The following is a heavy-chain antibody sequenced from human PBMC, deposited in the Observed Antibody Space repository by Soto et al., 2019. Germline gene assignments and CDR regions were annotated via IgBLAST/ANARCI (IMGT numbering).Heavy chain of an antibody. Sequence: SETLSLTCAVSGGSISSSNWWSWVRQPPGKGLEWIGEIYHSGSTNYNPSLKSRVTISVDKSKNQFSLKLSSVTAADTAVYYCARADILTGYSDYYYYGMDVWGQGTTVTVSS. CDR2: IYHSGST. D-gene: IGHD3-9*01. CDR3: ARADILTGYSDYYYYGMDV. V-gene: IGHV4-4*02. J-gene: IGHJ6*02. CDR1: GGSISSSNW.